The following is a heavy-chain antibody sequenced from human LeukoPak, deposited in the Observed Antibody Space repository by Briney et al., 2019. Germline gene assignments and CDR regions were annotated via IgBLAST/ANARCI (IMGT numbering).Heavy chain of an antibody. D-gene: IGHD3-10*01. CDR1: GYTFTSYG. V-gene: IGHV1-18*01. Sequence: ASVKVSCKASGYTFTSYGISWVRQAPGQGLEWMGWISAYNGNTNYAQKLQGRVTMTTDTSTSTAYMELRSLRSDDTAVYYCATFPMTMVRGKGLKNWGQGTLVTVSS. CDR3: ATFPMTMVRGKGLKN. CDR2: ISAYNGNT. J-gene: IGHJ4*02.